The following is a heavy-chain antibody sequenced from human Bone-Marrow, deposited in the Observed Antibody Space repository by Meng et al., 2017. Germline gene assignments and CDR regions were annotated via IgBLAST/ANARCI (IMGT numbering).Heavy chain of an antibody. CDR1: GFTVSSNY. CDR2: IYSGGST. J-gene: IGHJ4*02. V-gene: IGHV3-53*02. D-gene: IGHD6-13*01. Sequence: EVRLVETGGGLIQPGGSLRLSCAASGFTVSSNYMSWIRQAPGKGLEWVSVIYSGGSTYYADSVKGRFTISRDNSKNTLYLQMNSLRAEDTAVYYCARVWAAAGTFDYWGQGTLVTVSS. CDR3: ARVWAAAGTFDY.